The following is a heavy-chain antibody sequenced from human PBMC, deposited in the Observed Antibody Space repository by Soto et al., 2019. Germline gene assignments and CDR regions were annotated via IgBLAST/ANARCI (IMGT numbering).Heavy chain of an antibody. CDR2: ISSSGSTI. J-gene: IGHJ3*02. Sequence: QVQLVESGGGLVKPGGSLRLSCAASGFTFSDYYMSWIRQAPGKGLEWVSYISSSGSTIYYADSVKGRFTISRDNAKNSLYLQMNSLRAEDTAVYYCARDLTPYYDFWSGYADAFDIWGQGTMVTVSS. CDR1: GFTFSDYY. D-gene: IGHD3-3*01. CDR3: ARDLTPYYDFWSGYADAFDI. V-gene: IGHV3-11*04.